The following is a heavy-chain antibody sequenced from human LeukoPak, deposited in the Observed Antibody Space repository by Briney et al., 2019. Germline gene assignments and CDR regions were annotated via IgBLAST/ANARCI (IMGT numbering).Heavy chain of an antibody. V-gene: IGHV5-51*01. CDR1: GYSFTSYW. D-gene: IGHD2-15*01. Sequence: GESLKISCKGSGYSFTSYWIGWVRQMPGKGLEWMGIIHPGDSDTRYSPSFQGQVTISADKSINTAYLQWSSLKASDTAIYYCARPEYCGGDSCSVHPFDYWGQGTLVTVSS. CDR2: IHPGDSDT. CDR3: ARPEYCGGDSCSVHPFDY. J-gene: IGHJ4*02.